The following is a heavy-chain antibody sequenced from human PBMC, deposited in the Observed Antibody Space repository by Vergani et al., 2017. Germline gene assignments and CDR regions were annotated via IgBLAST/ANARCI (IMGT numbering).Heavy chain of an antibody. Sequence: EVQLVQSGAEVKKPGESLKISCKGSGYSFTSYWLGWVRQMPGKRLEWMGIIYPGDSDTRYSPSFQGQVIISAGKSISTAYLQWSSLKASDTAMYYCARRGTGAEEQLFVEWFDPWGQGTLVTVSS. CDR2: IYPGDSDT. CDR1: GYSFTSYW. V-gene: IGHV5-51*01. J-gene: IGHJ5*02. CDR3: ARRGTGAEEQLFVEWFDP. D-gene: IGHD1-26*01.